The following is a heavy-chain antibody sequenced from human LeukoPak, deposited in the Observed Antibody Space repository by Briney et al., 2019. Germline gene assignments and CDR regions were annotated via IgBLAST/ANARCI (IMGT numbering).Heavy chain of an antibody. CDR2: FYHTATT. CDR1: GVSINSNTYY. J-gene: IGHJ3*02. CDR3: ARNSYYDNSGEGAFDI. D-gene: IGHD3-22*01. Sequence: SETLSLTFTVSGVSINSNTYYWGWIRQPPGKGLEWIASFYHTATTYYNPSLKRRVNISIDTSKNQFSLKLMSVTAADTAVYYCARNSYYDNSGEGAFDIWGQGTMVTVSS. V-gene: IGHV4-39*07.